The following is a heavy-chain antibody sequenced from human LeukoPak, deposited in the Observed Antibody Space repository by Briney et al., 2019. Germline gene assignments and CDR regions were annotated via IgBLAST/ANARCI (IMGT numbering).Heavy chain of an antibody. CDR3: ARRSEFGVLYYMDV. CDR2: ISTSGDTI. V-gene: IGHV3-11*04. Sequence: PGGSLRLSCAASGFMFSDYYMSWNRQAPGKGLEWVSYISTSGDTIYYADSVKGRFTISRDNARNSLYLQMNNLRAEDTAVYYCARRSEFGVLYYMDVWGKGTTVTVSS. D-gene: IGHD3-16*01. J-gene: IGHJ6*03. CDR1: GFMFSDYY.